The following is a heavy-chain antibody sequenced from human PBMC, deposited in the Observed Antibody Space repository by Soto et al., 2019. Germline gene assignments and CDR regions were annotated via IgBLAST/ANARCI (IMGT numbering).Heavy chain of an antibody. V-gene: IGHV3-48*03. Sequence: PGGSLRLSCAASGFTFSSYEMNWVRQAPGKGLEWVSYISSSGSTIYYADSVKGRFTISRDNAKNSLYLQMNSLRAEDTAVYYCARDSQATSWQWEDYYYYYGMDVWGQGTTVTVSS. CDR1: GFTFSSYE. CDR3: ARDSQATSWQWEDYYYYYGMDV. D-gene: IGHD2-2*01. J-gene: IGHJ6*02. CDR2: ISSSGSTI.